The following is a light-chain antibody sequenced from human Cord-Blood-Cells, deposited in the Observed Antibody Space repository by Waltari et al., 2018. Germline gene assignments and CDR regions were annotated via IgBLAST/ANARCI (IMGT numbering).Light chain of an antibody. CDR2: EDN. CDR3: QSYDSSNWV. V-gene: IGLV6-57*02. J-gene: IGLJ3*02. Sequence: NFMLTQPHSVSESPGKPVTISCTGSSGSIASNYVQWYQQRPGSAPTTVIYEDNQRPSGVPDRFSGSIDSSSNSASLTISGLKTEDEAGYYCQSYDSSNWVFGGGTKLTVL. CDR1: SGSIASNY.